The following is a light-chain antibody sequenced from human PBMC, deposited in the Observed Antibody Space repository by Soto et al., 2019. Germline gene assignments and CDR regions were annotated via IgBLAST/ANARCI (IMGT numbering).Light chain of an antibody. Sequence: SYELTQPPSVSLAPGQTARLTCGGSNIGSKTVHWYQQKPGQAPVVVISDDTDRPSGIPERFSGSKSGDTASLTISGLQVEDEAEYYCCSYAGSYSWVFGGGTKLTVL. CDR2: DDT. J-gene: IGLJ3*02. CDR1: NIGSKT. V-gene: IGLV3-21*02. CDR3: CSYAGSYSWV.